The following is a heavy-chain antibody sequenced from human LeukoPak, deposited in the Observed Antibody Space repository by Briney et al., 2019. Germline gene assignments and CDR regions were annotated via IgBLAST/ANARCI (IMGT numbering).Heavy chain of an antibody. CDR3: ARDPQDYYGSGSYYNLNWFDP. Sequence: PGGSLRLSCAASGFTFSDYYMSWIRQAPGKGLEWVSYISSSGSTIYYADSVKGRFTISRDNAKNSLYLQMNSLRAEDTAVYYCARDPQDYYGSGSYYNLNWFDPWGQGTLVTVSS. V-gene: IGHV3-11*04. CDR1: GFTFSDYY. D-gene: IGHD3-10*01. J-gene: IGHJ5*02. CDR2: ISSSGSTI.